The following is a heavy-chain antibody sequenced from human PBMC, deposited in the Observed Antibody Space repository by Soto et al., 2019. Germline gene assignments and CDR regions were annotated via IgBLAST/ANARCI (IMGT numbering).Heavy chain of an antibody. CDR1: GFTFSIHE. V-gene: IGHV3-48*03. Sequence: LRLSCAASGFTFSIHEMNWVRQAPGKGLEWVSYISSIGVATYYADSVKGRFTISRDNAKNSLYLQMNSLRAEDTAVYYCAREGRVGGIDYWGQGTPVTVSS. CDR3: AREGRVGGIDY. CDR2: ISSIGVAT. J-gene: IGHJ4*02. D-gene: IGHD6-19*01.